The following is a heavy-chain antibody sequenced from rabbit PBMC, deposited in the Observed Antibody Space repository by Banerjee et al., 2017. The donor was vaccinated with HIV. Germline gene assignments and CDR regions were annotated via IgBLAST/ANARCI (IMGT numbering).Heavy chain of an antibody. D-gene: IGHD6-1*01. V-gene: IGHV1S45*01. J-gene: IGHJ3*01. CDR3: GRDRGVGYDLNL. Sequence: QEQLEESGGDLVKPEGSLTLTCTASGFDLSSYWMCWFRQAPGKGPEWIACIYAGSSGNPYYASWAKGRFTISKTSSTTVTLQMTSLTDADTATYFCGRDRGVGYDLNLWGQGTLVTVS. CDR1: GFDLSSYW. CDR2: IYAGSSGNP.